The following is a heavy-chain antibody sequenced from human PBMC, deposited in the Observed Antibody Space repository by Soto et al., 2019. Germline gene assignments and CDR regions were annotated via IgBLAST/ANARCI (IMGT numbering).Heavy chain of an antibody. CDR2: IYYSGST. V-gene: IGHV4-59*01. D-gene: IGHD3-22*01. CDR3: ARDRTPNYYDSSGYFNDAFDI. J-gene: IGHJ3*02. Sequence: PSETLSLTCTVPGGSISSYYWSWIPQPPGKGLEWIGYIYYSGSTNYNPSLKSRVTISVDTSKNQFSLKLSSVTAADTAVYYCARDRTPNYYDSSGYFNDAFDIWGQGTMVTVSS. CDR1: GGSISSYY.